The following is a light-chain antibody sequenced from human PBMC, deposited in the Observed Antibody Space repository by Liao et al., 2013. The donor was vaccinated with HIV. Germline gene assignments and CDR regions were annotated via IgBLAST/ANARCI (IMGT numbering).Light chain of an antibody. Sequence: SYVLTQPPSVSVAPGKTARITCGGNNIGSKSVHWYQQKPGQAPVLVIYYDSDRPSGIPERFSGSNSGNTATLTISRVEAGDEADYYCQAWDSSTGNWVFGGGTKLTVL. CDR2: YDS. J-gene: IGLJ3*02. CDR3: QAWDSSTGNWV. V-gene: IGLV3-21*01. CDR1: NIGSKS.